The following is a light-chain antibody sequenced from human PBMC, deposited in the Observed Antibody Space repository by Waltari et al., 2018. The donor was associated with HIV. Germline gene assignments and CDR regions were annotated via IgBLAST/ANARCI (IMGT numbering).Light chain of an antibody. V-gene: IGLV3-21*02. CDR2: DAS. CDR3: QVWDSSSDHTRV. J-gene: IGLJ2*01. Sequence: SYVLTQPPSVSVAPGQTARITCGGNNIGSKSVHWYQQKPGQAPVLVFYDASDRPSGIPERFSGSNSGNTATLTISRVEAGDEADYYCQVWDSSSDHTRVFGGGTKLTVL. CDR1: NIGSKS.